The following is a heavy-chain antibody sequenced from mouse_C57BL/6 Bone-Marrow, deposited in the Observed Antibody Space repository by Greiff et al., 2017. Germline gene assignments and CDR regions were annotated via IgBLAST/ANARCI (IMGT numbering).Heavy chain of an antibody. Sequence: QVQLQQPGAELVKPGASVKLSCKASGYTFTSYWMHWVKQRPGQGLEWIGMIHPNSGSTNYNEKFKSKATLTVDKSSSTAYMQLSSLTSEDSAVYYCANHGSSHWYFDVWGTGTTVTVSS. D-gene: IGHD1-1*01. CDR3: ANHGSSHWYFDV. CDR1: GYTFTSYW. V-gene: IGHV1-64*01. CDR2: IHPNSGST. J-gene: IGHJ1*03.